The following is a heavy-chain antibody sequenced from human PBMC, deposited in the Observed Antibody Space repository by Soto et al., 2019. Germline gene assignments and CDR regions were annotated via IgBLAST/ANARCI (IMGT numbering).Heavy chain of an antibody. D-gene: IGHD5-12*01. CDR3: ASAIEMATIGWFAP. CDR2: IYPGDSDT. J-gene: IGHJ5*02. V-gene: IGHV5-51*01. CDR1: GYSFTSYW. Sequence: GESLKISCKASGYSFTSYWIGWVRQMPGKGLEWMGIIYPGDSDTRYRPSLLGQVTISADKSISTAYLQWSSLQASDTAIYYCASAIEMATIGWFAPWGQGTLVTVSS.